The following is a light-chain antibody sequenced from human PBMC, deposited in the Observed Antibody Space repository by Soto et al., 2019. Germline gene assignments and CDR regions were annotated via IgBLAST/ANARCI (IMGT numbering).Light chain of an antibody. CDR3: CSFAGSNTYV. Sequence: QSALTQPRSVSGSPGQSVTISCTGTSSDVGRYDYVSWYQQHPGKAPKLIIYDVSERPSGVPDGFSGSKFGNTTSLTISGLQPDHEADYSCCSFAGSNTYVFGTGSKVTGL. CDR2: DVS. J-gene: IGLJ1*01. CDR1: SSDVGRYDY. V-gene: IGLV2-11*01.